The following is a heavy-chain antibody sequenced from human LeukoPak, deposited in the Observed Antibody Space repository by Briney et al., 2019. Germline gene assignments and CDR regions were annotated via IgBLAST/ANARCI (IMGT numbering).Heavy chain of an antibody. CDR3: ARDQLLHRNWFDA. D-gene: IGHD3-22*01. V-gene: IGHV3-20*04. J-gene: IGHJ5*02. CDR1: GFTFIDYG. Sequence: GGSLRLSCKASGFTFIDYGMNWVRQAPGKGPEWLCDVNWNGDSTGYADSVKGRFTISRDNSKNSLYLLMNSLRVEDTALYYCARDQLLHRNWFDAWGQGTLVTVSS. CDR2: VNWNGDST.